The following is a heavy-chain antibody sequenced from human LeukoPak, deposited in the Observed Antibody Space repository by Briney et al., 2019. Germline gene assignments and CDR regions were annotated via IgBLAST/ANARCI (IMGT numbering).Heavy chain of an antibody. J-gene: IGHJ4*02. CDR3: ATIAAAGTVG. V-gene: IGHV4-34*01. CDR1: GGSFSDYY. CDR2: INHSGST. Sequence: SETLSLTCAVYGGSFSDYYWSWIRQPPEMGLECIGEINHSGSTNYNPSLKSRVSMSVDTSKNQFSLKLSSVTAADTAIYYYATIAAAGTVGWGQGTPVTVSS. D-gene: IGHD6-13*01.